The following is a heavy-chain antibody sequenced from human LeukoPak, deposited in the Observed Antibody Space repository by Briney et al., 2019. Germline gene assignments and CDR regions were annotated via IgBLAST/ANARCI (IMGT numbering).Heavy chain of an antibody. D-gene: IGHD1-7*01. CDR1: GYSINNGYY. Sequence: PSETLSLTCTVFGYSINNGYYWGWIRQAPGKGLEWIGSMFHTRNSYYNPSLKRRVTIAIDTSKNQFSLKLSSVTAADTAVYYCAREWNYYAFEIWGQGTMVSVSS. V-gene: IGHV4-38-2*02. CDR2: MFHTRNS. CDR3: AREWNYYAFEI. J-gene: IGHJ3*02.